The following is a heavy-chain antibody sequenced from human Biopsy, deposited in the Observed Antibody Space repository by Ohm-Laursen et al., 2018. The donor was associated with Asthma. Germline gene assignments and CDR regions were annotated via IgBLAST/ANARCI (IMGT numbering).Heavy chain of an antibody. CDR1: GVSIISGGCC. D-gene: IGHD3-22*01. V-gene: IGHV4-31*03. CDR3: ARIPRRSGSYFVDY. CDR2: IHHSGTS. J-gene: IGHJ4*02. Sequence: TLSLTCTVSGVSIISGGCCWNWIRQHPGKGLEWIGYIHHSGTSYFNPSLKSRVSFSRDTSKNQFSLRLSSVTAADTAMYYCARIPRRSGSYFVDYWGQGTLVTVSS.